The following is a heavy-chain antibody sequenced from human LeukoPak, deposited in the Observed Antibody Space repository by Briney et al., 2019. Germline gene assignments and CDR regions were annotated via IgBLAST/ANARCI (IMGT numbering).Heavy chain of an antibody. CDR3: ARDIYGSGPPVGGAIDY. CDR2: IYYSGST. CDR1: GGSISSSSYY. V-gene: IGHV4-39*07. Sequence: SETLSLTCSVSGGSISSSSYYWGWIRQPPGKGLEWIGSIYYSGSTYYNPSLKSRVTISVDTSKNQFSLKLSSVTAADTAVYYCARDIYGSGPPVGGAIDYWGQGTLVTVS. J-gene: IGHJ4*02. D-gene: IGHD3-10*01.